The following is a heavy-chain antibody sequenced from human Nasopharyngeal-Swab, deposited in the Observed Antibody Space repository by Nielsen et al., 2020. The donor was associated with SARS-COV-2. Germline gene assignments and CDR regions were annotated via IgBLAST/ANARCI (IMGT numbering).Heavy chain of an antibody. J-gene: IGHJ5*02. CDR3: VRGFGVS. Sequence: GGSLRLSCAASGFTFSGDWMLWVRQAPGKGLELVATIKLYGGEQYYGDAVNGRFTISRDNAKNSLYLQMNSLRVEDTAIYYCVRGFGVSWGQGTLVTVSS. CDR1: GFTFSGDW. CDR2: IKLYGGEQ. D-gene: IGHD3-16*01. V-gene: IGHV3-7*03.